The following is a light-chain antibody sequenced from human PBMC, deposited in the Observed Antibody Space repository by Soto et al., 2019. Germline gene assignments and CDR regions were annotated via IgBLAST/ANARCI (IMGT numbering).Light chain of an antibody. CDR2: DDS. CDR3: QVWDNGSYHWV. Sequence: SYELTQPPSVSVAPGQTARITCGGNNIGSKSVHWYQQKPGQAPVLVVYDDSDRPSGIPARFSGSNSGNTATLTISRVEGGDEADYYWQVWDNGSYHWVFGGGTKRTVL. CDR1: NIGSKS. V-gene: IGLV3-21*02. J-gene: IGLJ3*02.